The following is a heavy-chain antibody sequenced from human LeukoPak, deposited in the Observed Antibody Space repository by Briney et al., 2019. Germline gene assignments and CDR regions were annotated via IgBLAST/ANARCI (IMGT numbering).Heavy chain of an antibody. J-gene: IGHJ4*02. CDR2: INPNSGGT. D-gene: IGHD3-3*01. CDR1: GYTFTGYY. Sequence: RGASVKVSCKASGYTFTGYYMHWVRQAPGQGLEWMGWINPNSGGTNYAQKFQGRVTMTRDTSISTAYMELSRLRSDDTAVYYCARDLTIFGVVTGDYWGQGTLVTVSS. CDR3: ARDLTIFGVVTGDY. V-gene: IGHV1-2*02.